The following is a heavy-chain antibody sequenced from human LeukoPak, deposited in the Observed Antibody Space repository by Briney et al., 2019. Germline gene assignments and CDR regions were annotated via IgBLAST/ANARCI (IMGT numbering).Heavy chain of an antibody. V-gene: IGHV3-11*01. CDR1: GFTFSDYY. Sequence: GGSLRLSCAASGFTFSDYYMSWIRQAPGKGLEWVSYISSSGSTIYYADSVKGRFTISRDNAKNSLYLQMNSLRAEDTAVYYCARHLETATIGDAFDIWGQGTMVTVSS. D-gene: IGHD5-24*01. CDR2: ISSSGSTI. J-gene: IGHJ3*02. CDR3: ARHLETATIGDAFDI.